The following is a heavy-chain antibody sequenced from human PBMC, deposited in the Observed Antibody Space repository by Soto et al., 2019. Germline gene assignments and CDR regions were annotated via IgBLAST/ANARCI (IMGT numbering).Heavy chain of an antibody. CDR2: IYSGGST. J-gene: IGHJ4*02. CDR3: AKGHGSSACYDY. Sequence: EVQLVETGGGLIQPGGSLRLSCAASGFIVSNNFMSWVRQAPGKGLEWVSSIYSGGSTYYADSVKGRFTISRDNSKNSLYLQMNSLRTEDTALYYCAKGHGSSACYDYWGQGTLVTVSS. CDR1: GFIVSNNF. V-gene: IGHV3-53*05. D-gene: IGHD6-19*01.